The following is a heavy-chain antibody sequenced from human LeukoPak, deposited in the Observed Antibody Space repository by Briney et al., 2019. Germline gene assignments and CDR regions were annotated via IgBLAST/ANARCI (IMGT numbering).Heavy chain of an antibody. V-gene: IGHV4-31*03. CDR1: GGSISSGGYY. Sequence: PSQTMSLTCTVSGGSISSGGYYWSWIRQHPGKGLEWIGYIYYSGSTYYNPSLKSRVTISVDTSKNQFSLKPSSVTAADTAVYYCARDRSGYSSSLDYGGQGTLVTVSS. D-gene: IGHD6-6*01. J-gene: IGHJ4*02. CDR3: ARDRSGYSSSLDY. CDR2: IYYSGST.